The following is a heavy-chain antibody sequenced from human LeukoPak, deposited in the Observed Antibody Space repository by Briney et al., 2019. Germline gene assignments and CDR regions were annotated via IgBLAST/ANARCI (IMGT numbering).Heavy chain of an antibody. CDR2: ISGGGDIT. Sequence: GGSLRLSCAASGFNFANHAMSWVRQTPGKGLEWVSAISGGGDITYYADSVTGRFTVSRDNSKDTLFLQMHSLRPGDTAVYYCVREDTPATANYWGQGTLVTISS. D-gene: IGHD2-21*02. V-gene: IGHV3-23*01. CDR1: GFNFANHA. CDR3: VREDTPATANY. J-gene: IGHJ4*02.